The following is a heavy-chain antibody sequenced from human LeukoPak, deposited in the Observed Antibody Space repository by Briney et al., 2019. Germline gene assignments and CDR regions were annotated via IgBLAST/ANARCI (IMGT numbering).Heavy chain of an antibody. D-gene: IGHD3-9*01. CDR2: ISSSGSTI. J-gene: IGHJ3*02. CDR1: GFTFSDYY. V-gene: IGHV3-11*01. Sequence: GGSLRLSCAASGFTFSDYYMTWIRQAPGKGLEWVSYISSSGSTIHYAGSVEGRFTIPRDNAKKSLYLQMNSLRAEDTAVYYCARGSDRLLYDAFDMWGQGTMVTVSS. CDR3: ARGSDRLLYDAFDM.